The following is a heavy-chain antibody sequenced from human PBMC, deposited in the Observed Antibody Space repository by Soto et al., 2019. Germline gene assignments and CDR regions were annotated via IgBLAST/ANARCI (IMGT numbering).Heavy chain of an antibody. Sequence: SVKVSCKATGGTFSSYAISWVRQAPGQGLEWMGRIIPILGIANYAQKFQGRVTITADKSTSTAYMELSSLRSEDTAVYYCASGLGIAAAKTDYWGQGTLVTVSS. CDR1: GGTFSSYA. CDR2: IIPILGIA. J-gene: IGHJ4*02. D-gene: IGHD6-13*01. V-gene: IGHV1-69*04. CDR3: ASGLGIAAAKTDY.